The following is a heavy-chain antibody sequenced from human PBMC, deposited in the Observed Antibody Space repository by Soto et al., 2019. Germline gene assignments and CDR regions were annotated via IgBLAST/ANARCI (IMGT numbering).Heavy chain of an antibody. V-gene: IGHV1-69*04. J-gene: IGHJ6*02. CDR2: IIPILGIA. CDR3: ARDWNSGSFLGYYGMDV. Sequence: ASVKVSCKASGGTFSSYTISWVRQAPGQGLEWMGRIIPILGIANYAQKFQGRVTITADKSTSTAYMELSSLRSEDTAVYYCARDWNSGSFLGYYGMDVWGQGTTVTVSS. CDR1: GGTFSSYT. D-gene: IGHD1-26*01.